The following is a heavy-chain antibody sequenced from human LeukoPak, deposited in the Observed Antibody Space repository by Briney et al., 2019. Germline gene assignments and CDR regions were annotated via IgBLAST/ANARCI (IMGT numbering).Heavy chain of an antibody. CDR3: AKNQISGSQKWFDP. CDR1: GFTVADYV. CDR2: VGGSDDTT. V-gene: IGHV3-23*01. D-gene: IGHD3-10*01. Sequence: GGSLRLSCSASGFTVADYVMNWVRQTPGGGLQWVATVGGSDDTTYYTDSVRGRFAISRDNFKNTVSLQMNSLRVEDTAVYYCAKNQISGSQKWFDPWGQGTLVTVSS. J-gene: IGHJ5*02.